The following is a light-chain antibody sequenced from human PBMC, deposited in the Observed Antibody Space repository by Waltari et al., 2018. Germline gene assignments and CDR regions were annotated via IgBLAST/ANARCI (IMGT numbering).Light chain of an antibody. CDR2: WAS. CDR1: QSVLYSSNNKNY. J-gene: IGKJ4*01. CDR3: QQYYSTPLT. Sequence: VLTKFQDSLAVSLGERATINCKSSQSVLYSSNNKNYLAWYQQKPGQPPKLLIYWASTRESGVPDRFSGSGSGTDFTLTISSLQAEDVAVYYCQQYYSTPLTFGGGTKVEIK. V-gene: IGKV4-1*01.